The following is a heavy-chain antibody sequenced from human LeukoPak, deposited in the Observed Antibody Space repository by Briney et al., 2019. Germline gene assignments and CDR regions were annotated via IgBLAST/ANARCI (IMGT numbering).Heavy chain of an antibody. J-gene: IGHJ4*02. CDR3: ARQLSNTFYYGSGSHLDY. CDR1: GFTFGSHG. CDR2: SWYVGSNK. Sequence: PGGSRRLSCAASGFTFGSHGMHWVRQVHGKGLGWVAFSWYVGSNKYYADSGKGRFTISRDNSKNTLYLQMNSLRAEDTAVYYCARQLSNTFYYGSGSHLDYWGQGTLVTVSS. V-gene: IGHV3-33*01. D-gene: IGHD3-10*01.